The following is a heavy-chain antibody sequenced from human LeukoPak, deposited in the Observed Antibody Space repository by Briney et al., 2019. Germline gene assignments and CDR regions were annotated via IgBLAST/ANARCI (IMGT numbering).Heavy chain of an antibody. J-gene: IGHJ6*02. CDR3: ARVLMGLGMDV. CDR2: ISSSSSYI. D-gene: IGHD2-8*01. V-gene: IGHV3-21*01. Sequence: GGSLRLSCAASGFTFSSYSMNWVRQAPGKGLEWVSSISSSSSYIYYADSVKGRFTISRDNAKNSLNLRMNSLRAEDTAVYYCARVLMGLGMDVWGQGTTVTVSS. CDR1: GFTFSSYS.